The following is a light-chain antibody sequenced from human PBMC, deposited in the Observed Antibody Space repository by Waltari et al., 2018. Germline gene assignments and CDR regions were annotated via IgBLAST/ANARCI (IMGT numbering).Light chain of an antibody. V-gene: IGKV1-5*03. CDR3: QQYKDYPYT. CDR2: KAS. Sequence: DIQMTQSPSTLSASVGDRVTITCRASQSISSWLAWYQQKPGKAPNLLIYKASTLESGVPSRFSGSESGTEFTLTISSLQPDDFASYYCQQYKDYPYTFGQGTKLEIK. J-gene: IGKJ2*01. CDR1: QSISSW.